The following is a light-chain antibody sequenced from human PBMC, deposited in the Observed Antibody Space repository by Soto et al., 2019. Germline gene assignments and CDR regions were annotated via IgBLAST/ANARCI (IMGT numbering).Light chain of an antibody. Sequence: TLMNPAPAAPSVSLGEKATLSRRASQSVNTNLAWYQQKPGQAPRLLIYGASIRATGVPARFSGSGSGTDFTLTISSLQPEDFALYFCQQYKNWPPVTFGGGTKVDIK. V-gene: IGKV3-15*01. CDR2: GAS. CDR3: QQYKNWPPVT. J-gene: IGKJ4*01. CDR1: QSVNTN.